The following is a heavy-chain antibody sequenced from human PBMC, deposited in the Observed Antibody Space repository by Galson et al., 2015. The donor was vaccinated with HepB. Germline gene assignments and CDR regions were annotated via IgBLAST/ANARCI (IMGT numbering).Heavy chain of an antibody. CDR3: ARNYYDSSGYPGAFDI. J-gene: IGHJ3*02. CDR2: IWYDGSNK. D-gene: IGHD3-22*01. CDR1: GFTFSSYG. V-gene: IGHV3-33*01. Sequence: SLRLSCAASGFTFSSYGMHWVRQAPGKGLEWVAVIWYDGSNKYYADSVKGRFTISRDNSKNTLYLQMNSLRAEDTAVYYCARNYYDSSGYPGAFDIWGQGTMVTVSS.